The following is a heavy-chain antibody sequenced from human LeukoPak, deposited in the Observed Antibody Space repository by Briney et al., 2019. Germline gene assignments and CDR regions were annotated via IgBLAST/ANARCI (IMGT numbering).Heavy chain of an antibody. D-gene: IGHD3-10*01. Sequence: PSETLSLTCTVSGGSISSTSYYWGWIRQPPGKGLEWIGSIYHSGSTYYNPSLESRVTISRDTSKNQFSLTLSSVTAADTAVYYCARVVAGPWGQGTLVTVSS. V-gene: IGHV4-39*07. J-gene: IGHJ5*02. CDR1: GGSISSTSYY. CDR3: ARVVAGP. CDR2: IYHSGST.